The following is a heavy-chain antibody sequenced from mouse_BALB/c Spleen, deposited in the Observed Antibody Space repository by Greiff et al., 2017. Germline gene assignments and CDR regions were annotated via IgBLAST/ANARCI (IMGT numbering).Heavy chain of an antibody. V-gene: IGHV3-6*02. D-gene: IGHD1-1*01. J-gene: IGHJ3*01. CDR3: ATFTTVPSWFAY. CDR1: GYSITSGYY. CDR2: ISYDGSN. Sequence: VQLKHSGPGLVKPSQSLSLTCSVTGYSITSGYYWNWIRQFPGNKLEWMGYISYDGSNNYNPSLKNRISITRDTSKNQFFLKLNSVTTEDTATYYCATFTTVPSWFAYWGQGTLVTVSA.